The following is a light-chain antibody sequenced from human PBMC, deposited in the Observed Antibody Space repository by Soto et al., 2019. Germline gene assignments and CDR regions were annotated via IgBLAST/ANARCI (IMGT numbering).Light chain of an antibody. V-gene: IGKV3-20*01. J-gene: IGKJ2*01. CDR3: QQYGRSSLMFT. Sequence: ETVLTQSPGTLSLSPGERATLSCRASQSVTSDFLAWYQQKPGQAPRLLIYGASTRAAGVPDRFSGSGSGTDFTLTISRLEAEDFAVYYCQQYGRSSLMFTFGQGTKLGV. CDR1: QSVTSDF. CDR2: GAS.